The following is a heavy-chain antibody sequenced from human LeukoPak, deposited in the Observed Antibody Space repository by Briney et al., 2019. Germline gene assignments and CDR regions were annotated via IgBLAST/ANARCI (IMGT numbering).Heavy chain of an antibody. CDR1: GFSLSNATMG. CDR3: ARYYYDTSDYYQRYFDY. J-gene: IGHJ4*02. D-gene: IGHD3-22*01. CDR2: IFPNDGK. V-gene: IGHV2-26*01. Sequence: SGPTLVNRTQTLTLTCTVSGFSLSNATMGVSWIRQPPGKALEWLAHIFPNDGKSYSTSLKSRLTISKDTSKSQVVLTMTNMDPVDTATYYCARYYYDTSDYYQRYFDYWGQGTLVTVSS.